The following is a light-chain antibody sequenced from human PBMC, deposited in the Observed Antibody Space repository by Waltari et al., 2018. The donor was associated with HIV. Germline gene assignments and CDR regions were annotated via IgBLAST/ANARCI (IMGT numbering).Light chain of an antibody. CDR1: SSNIGADYA. CDR2: GYN. Sequence: QSVLTQPPSVSGAPGQRVTISCTGSSSNIGADYAVHWYQQLPGTAPKLLIYGYNKRPAWVPDRFSGSKSGTSASLAITGLQAEDEADYYCQSYDSSLSAVLFGGGTKLTVL. J-gene: IGLJ2*01. CDR3: QSYDSSLSAVL. V-gene: IGLV1-40*01.